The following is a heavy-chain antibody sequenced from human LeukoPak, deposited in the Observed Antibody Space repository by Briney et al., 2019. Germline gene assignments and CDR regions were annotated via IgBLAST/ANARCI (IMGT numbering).Heavy chain of an antibody. CDR3: ARVGGKWATAWYFDY. J-gene: IGHJ4*02. Sequence: GRSLRLSCAASGFTFSNYGMHWVRQAPGKGLEWVAVISYDGSNEYCADSVKGRFAISRDNAENTLYLQMNSLRAEDTAVYYCARVGGKWATAWYFDYWGQGTLVTVSS. D-gene: IGHD5-18*01. V-gene: IGHV3-30*03. CDR1: GFTFSNYG. CDR2: ISYDGSNE.